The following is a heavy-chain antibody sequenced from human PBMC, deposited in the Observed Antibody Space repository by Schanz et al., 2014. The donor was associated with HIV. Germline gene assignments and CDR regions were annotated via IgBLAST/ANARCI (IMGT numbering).Heavy chain of an antibody. CDR2: IKQDGSEK. CDR3: AKDLVTMAHYYYYYGMDV. CDR1: GFTLSSYW. V-gene: IGHV3-7*01. D-gene: IGHD3-10*01. J-gene: IGHJ6*02. Sequence: EVQLVESGGGLVQPGGSLRLSCAVSGFTLSSYWMNWVRQAPGKGLEWVANIKQDGSEKHYVDSVKGRFTISRDNAKNSLYLQMNSLRAEDTAVYYCAKDLVTMAHYYYYYGMDVWGQGTPVTVSS.